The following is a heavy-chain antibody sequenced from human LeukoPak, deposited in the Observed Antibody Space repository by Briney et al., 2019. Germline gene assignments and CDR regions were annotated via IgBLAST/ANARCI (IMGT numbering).Heavy chain of an antibody. CDR2: IRQDESER. J-gene: IGHJ6*03. Sequence: GSLRLSCEGSGFSFSSYWMTWVRQLPGKGPEWVANIRQDESERYLADSVKGRFTIYRDNAKQSVYLHMSSLNAEDTALYYFAGLSAYYYGSYFYCYMHVWGRGTTLGVSS. D-gene: IGHD3-22*01. CDR1: GFSFSSYW. V-gene: IGHV3-7*01. CDR3: AGLSAYYYGSYFYCYMHV.